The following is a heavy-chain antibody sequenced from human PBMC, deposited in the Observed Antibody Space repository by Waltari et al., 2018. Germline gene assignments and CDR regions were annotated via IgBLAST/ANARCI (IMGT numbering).Heavy chain of an antibody. Sequence: VKLVQSGAEVKKPGASVKVSCTASGKTLPGNNMHWVRQAPGQGLGWMGWINPNSGGTNYAQKFQGRVTMTRDTSISTAYMELSRLRSDDTAVYYCARLAVADDWGQGTLVTVSS. V-gene: IGHV1-2*02. CDR3: ARLAVADD. J-gene: IGHJ4*02. CDR2: INPNSGGT. CDR1: GKTLPGNN. D-gene: IGHD6-19*01.